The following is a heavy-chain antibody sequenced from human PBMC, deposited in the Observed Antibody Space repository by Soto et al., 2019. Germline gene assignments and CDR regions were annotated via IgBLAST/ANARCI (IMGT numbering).Heavy chain of an antibody. CDR2: IYYSGTT. D-gene: IGHD3-22*01. V-gene: IGHV4-30-4*01. CDR1: DGSISSGDYY. Sequence: SETLSLTCTVSDGSISSGDYYWSWIRQPPGKGLEWIGYIYYSGTTYYNTSLKSRVTISVDTSKNQFSLKLSSVIAADTAVYYCARRYYYDRSGYYRHYFDYWGQGTLVTVSS. CDR3: ARRYYYDRSGYYRHYFDY. J-gene: IGHJ4*02.